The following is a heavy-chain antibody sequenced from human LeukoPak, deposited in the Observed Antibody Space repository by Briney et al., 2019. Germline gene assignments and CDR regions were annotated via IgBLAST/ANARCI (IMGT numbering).Heavy chain of an antibody. CDR3: ARDEGAYNY. V-gene: IGHV4-34*01. CDR2: INHSGGT. D-gene: IGHD4-11*01. Sequence: SSETLSLTCAFYGGSFSGYYWSWIRQPPGKGLEWIGEINHSGGTKYNPSLKSRVTISLDTSKNQFSLKLSSVTAADTAVYYCARDEGAYNYWGQGTLVTVSS. CDR1: GGSFSGYY. J-gene: IGHJ4*02.